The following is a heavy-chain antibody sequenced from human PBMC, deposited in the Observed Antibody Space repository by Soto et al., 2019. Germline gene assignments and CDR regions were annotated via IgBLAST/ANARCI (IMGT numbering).Heavy chain of an antibody. D-gene: IGHD3-3*01. CDR1: GGTFSTYI. CDR3: ARDRITTRGDAFDP. V-gene: IGHV1-69*08. CDR2: IIPIPDIT. Sequence: QVQLVQSGAEVRNPGSSVKVSCKAPGGTFSTYIISWVRQAPGQGLEWMGRIIPIPDITNYAQKFQGRVTVTADRSTSTAYMELTSLKSEDTAVYYCARDRITTRGDAFDPWGQGTMVTVSS. J-gene: IGHJ3*01.